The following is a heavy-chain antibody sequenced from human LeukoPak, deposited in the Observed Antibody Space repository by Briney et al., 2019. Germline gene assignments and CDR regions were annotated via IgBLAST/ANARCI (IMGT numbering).Heavy chain of an antibody. CDR2: SRNKANSYTT. Sequence: KSGGSLRLSCAASGFTFSDHYMDWVRQAPGEGLEWVGRSRNKANSYTTEYAASVKSRFTISRDVSKASLYLQMNSLKTEDTAVYYCARAGLVVVTAKKSDAFDVWGQGTMVTVSS. V-gene: IGHV3-72*01. CDR3: ARAGLVVVTAKKSDAFDV. J-gene: IGHJ3*01. D-gene: IGHD2-21*02. CDR1: GFTFSDHY.